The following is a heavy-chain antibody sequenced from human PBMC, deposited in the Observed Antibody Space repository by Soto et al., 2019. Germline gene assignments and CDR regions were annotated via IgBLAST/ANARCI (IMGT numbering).Heavy chain of an antibody. CDR1: GFTFSDYY. D-gene: IGHD4-17*01. J-gene: IGHJ3*02. CDR2: ISGRSAYS. V-gene: IGHV3-11*06. CDR3: ARGYGAFET. Sequence: GGSLRLSCAASGFTFSDYYRSWIRQAPGKGLEWVSYISGRSAYSNYADSVKGRFSISRDDAKNSLSLQMNSLRAEDTALYSCARGYGAFETWGQGTMVTVSS.